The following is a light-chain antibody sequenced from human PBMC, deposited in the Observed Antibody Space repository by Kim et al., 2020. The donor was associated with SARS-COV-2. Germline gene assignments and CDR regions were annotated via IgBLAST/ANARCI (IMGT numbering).Light chain of an antibody. Sequence: YLSAAERAARACGASHNSGTNLAWYQQKPGRAPRLLIYDASSRAAGVPDRFTGSGSGTDFTLTISSLEPEDFAVYYCHQRANWPNTFGQGTKLEI. CDR3: HQRANWPNT. V-gene: IGKV3-11*01. J-gene: IGKJ2*01. CDR2: DAS. CDR1: HNSGTN.